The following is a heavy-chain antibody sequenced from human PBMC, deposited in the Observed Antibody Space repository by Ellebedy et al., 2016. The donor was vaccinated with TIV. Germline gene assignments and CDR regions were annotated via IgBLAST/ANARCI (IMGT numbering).Heavy chain of an antibody. J-gene: IGHJ4*02. CDR2: INQDGSEK. V-gene: IGHV3-7*03. CDR1: GFTFGSYW. CDR3: ARDKLIGDSYFEY. Sequence: GGSLRLSCAASGFTFGSYWMTWVRQAPGKGLEWVANINQDGSEKYCVDSVKGRFTISSDNAKNSLYLQMNSLRAEDTAVYYCARDKLIGDSYFEYWGQGALVTVSS. D-gene: IGHD7-27*01.